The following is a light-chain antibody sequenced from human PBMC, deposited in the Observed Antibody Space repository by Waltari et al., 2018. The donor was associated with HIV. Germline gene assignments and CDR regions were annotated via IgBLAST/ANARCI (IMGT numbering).Light chain of an antibody. J-gene: IGLJ3*02. V-gene: IGLV4-69*01. CDR3: QTWGTGIRV. CDR1: SGHSPYA. Sequence: HLVLTQPPSSSASLVAPLHLTGTLSSGHSPYAIPWHQQQPEKGPRYLMKVNSDGSHSKGDGIHDRFSGTSSGSERYLIISSHQSEDEADYYCQTWGTGIRVFGGGTKLTVL. CDR2: VNSDGSH.